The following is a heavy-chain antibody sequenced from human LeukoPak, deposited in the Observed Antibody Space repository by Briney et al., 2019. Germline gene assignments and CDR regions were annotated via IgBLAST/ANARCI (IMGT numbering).Heavy chain of an antibody. Sequence: GGSLRLSCAASGFIFSNYAMSWVRQAPGKGPEWVSGISGGGGGTYYADSVKGRFTISRANSKNTLYLQMKSLRVDDTAVYYCARGRQVTDIWGQGTMVTVSS. V-gene: IGHV3-23*01. J-gene: IGHJ3*02. D-gene: IGHD3-10*01. CDR3: ARGRQVTDI. CDR1: GFIFSNYA. CDR2: ISGGGGGT.